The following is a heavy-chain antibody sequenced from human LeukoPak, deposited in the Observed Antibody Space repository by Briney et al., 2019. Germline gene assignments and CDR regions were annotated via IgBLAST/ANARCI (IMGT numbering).Heavy chain of an antibody. V-gene: IGHV4-38-2*02. CDR2: IYHSGST. CDR3: AGHPVQDAFDI. Sequence: PSETLSLTCTVSGYSISSGYYWGWIRQPPGKGLEWIGSIYHSGSTYYNPSLKSRVTISVDTSKNQFSLKLSSVTAADTAVYYCAGHPVQDAFDIWGQGTKVTVSS. CDR1: GYSISSGYY. D-gene: IGHD1-1*01. J-gene: IGHJ3*02.